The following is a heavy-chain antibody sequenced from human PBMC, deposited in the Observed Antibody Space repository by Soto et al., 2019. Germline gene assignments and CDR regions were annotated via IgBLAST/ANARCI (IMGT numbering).Heavy chain of an antibody. V-gene: IGHV1-2*02. CDR1: GYTFTDAS. CDR3: AREEGTELDF. J-gene: IGHJ4*02. Sequence: QVRLVQSGAEVKKHGASVKVTCKPSGYTFTDASIHWVRQAPGQGLEWLGWINPKNGGTNYAQKFQGRVTMTRDTSSSTAFMELSSLNSNDPAVYYCAREEGTELDFWGQGTLVTVSS. CDR2: INPKNGGT. D-gene: IGHD1-7*01.